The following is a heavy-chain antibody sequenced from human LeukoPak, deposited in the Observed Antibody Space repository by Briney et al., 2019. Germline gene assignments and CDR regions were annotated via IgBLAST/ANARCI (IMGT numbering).Heavy chain of an antibody. Sequence: PSETLSLTCTVSGGSISSSSYYWGWIRQPPGKGLEWIGSIYYSGSTYYNPSLKSRVTISVDTSKNQFYLKLSSVTPEDTALYYCARDFSGYDSGDYWGQGTLVTVSS. CDR2: IYYSGST. V-gene: IGHV4-39*07. CDR1: GGSISSSSYY. CDR3: ARDFSGYDSGDY. J-gene: IGHJ4*02. D-gene: IGHD5-12*01.